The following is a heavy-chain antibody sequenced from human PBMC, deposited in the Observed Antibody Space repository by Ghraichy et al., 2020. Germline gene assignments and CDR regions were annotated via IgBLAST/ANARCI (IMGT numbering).Heavy chain of an antibody. CDR2: ISGSGGST. J-gene: IGHJ4*02. D-gene: IGHD3-16*02. V-gene: IGHV3-23*01. CDR3: AKLGDYVWGSYRYGY. Sequence: GGSLRLSCAASGFTFSSYAMSWVRQAPGKGLEWVSAISGSGGSTYYADSVKGRFTISRDNSKNTLYLQMNSLRAEDTAVYYCAKLGDYVWGSYRYGYWGQGTLVTVSS. CDR1: GFTFSSYA.